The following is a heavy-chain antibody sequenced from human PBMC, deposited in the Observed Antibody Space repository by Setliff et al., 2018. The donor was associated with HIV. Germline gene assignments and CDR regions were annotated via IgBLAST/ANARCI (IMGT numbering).Heavy chain of an antibody. CDR3: ARLSISATSHYYYYMDV. V-gene: IGHV3-30*04. CDR1: GFTFSSSA. Sequence: GGSLRLSCAASGFTFSSSAMHWVRQAPGKGLEWVALIYYDGSTEYYADSVKGRFTISRDNSKNTLYLQMNSLRVEDTAVYYCARLSISATSHYYYYMDVWGKGTTVTVSS. J-gene: IGHJ6*03. CDR2: IYYDGSTE. D-gene: IGHD6-13*01.